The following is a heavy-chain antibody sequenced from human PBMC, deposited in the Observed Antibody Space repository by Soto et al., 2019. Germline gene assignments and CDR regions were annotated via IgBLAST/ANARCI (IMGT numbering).Heavy chain of an antibody. D-gene: IGHD6-13*01. Sequence: LRLSCAASGFTFSSYWMHWVRQAPGKGLVWVSRINSDGSSTSYADSVKGRFTISRDNAKNTLYLQMNSLRAEDTAVYYCARVSTDVHSSSWDYGMDVWRQGTTVTVSS. CDR1: GFTFSSYW. V-gene: IGHV3-74*01. J-gene: IGHJ6*02. CDR3: ARVSTDVHSSSWDYGMDV. CDR2: INSDGSST.